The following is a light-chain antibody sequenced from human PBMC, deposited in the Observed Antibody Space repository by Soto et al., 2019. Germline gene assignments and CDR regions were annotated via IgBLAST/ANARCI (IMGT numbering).Light chain of an antibody. J-gene: IGLJ2*01. V-gene: IGLV2-14*01. Sequence: QSALTQPASVSGSPGQSITISCTGTSSDVGGYNYVSWYQHHPGKAPQLMIYEVSNRPSGVSNRFSGSKSGNTASLTISGHQAEDEADYFCSSYTSSSTPHVVFGGGTKLTVL. CDR1: SSDVGGYNY. CDR2: EVS. CDR3: SSYTSSSTPHVV.